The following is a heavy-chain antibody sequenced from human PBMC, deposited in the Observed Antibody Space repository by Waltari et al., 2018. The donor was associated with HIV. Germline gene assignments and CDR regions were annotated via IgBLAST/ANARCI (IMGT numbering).Heavy chain of an antibody. CDR3: VRDDPGYEPIDY. V-gene: IGHV3-21*02. CDR2: ISRDNRES. CDR1: GFTFTQYT. J-gene: IGHJ4*02. Sequence: VRLMESGGGLVEPGGSLTLSCAASGFTFTQYTMNWIRHIPGKGLEWLASISRDNRESYFIDSIKGRFTISRDNAANSVFLHMDRLRVDDTARYFCVRDDPGYEPIDYWGRGTLVTVSS. D-gene: IGHD2-2*01.